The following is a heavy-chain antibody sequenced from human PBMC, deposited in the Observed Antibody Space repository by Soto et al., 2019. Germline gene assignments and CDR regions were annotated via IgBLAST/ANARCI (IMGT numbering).Heavy chain of an antibody. CDR2: IYHSGNT. J-gene: IGHJ4*02. Sequence: SETLSLTCAVSGGSISSSNWWSWVRQPPGKGLEWIGEIYHSGNTSYNPSLRSRVTISVDKSKNQFSLKLSSVTAADTAVYYCARTYSGSYRGFDYWGQGTLVTVSS. CDR1: GGSISSSNW. D-gene: IGHD1-26*01. V-gene: IGHV4-4*02. CDR3: ARTYSGSYRGFDY.